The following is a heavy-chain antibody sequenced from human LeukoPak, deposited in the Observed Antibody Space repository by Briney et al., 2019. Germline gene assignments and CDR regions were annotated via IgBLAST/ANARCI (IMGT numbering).Heavy chain of an antibody. CDR1: GGSISSYY. J-gene: IGHJ6*04. CDR2: IYYSGSA. D-gene: IGHD2/OR15-2a*01. V-gene: IGHV4-59*01. CDR3: AKAPRLLDV. Sequence: SETLSLTCTVSGGSISSYYWSWIRQPPGKGLEWIGYIYYSGSANYNPSLTSRVTISVDTSKNQFSLKLRSVTAADTAVYYCAKAPRLLDVWGKGTTVTVSS.